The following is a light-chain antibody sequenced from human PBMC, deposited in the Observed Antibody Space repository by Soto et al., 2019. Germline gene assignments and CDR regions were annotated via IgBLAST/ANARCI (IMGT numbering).Light chain of an antibody. CDR3: QQYGNLLWT. J-gene: IGKJ1*01. Sequence: EVVFTQSPGTLSFSPGERATLSFRASQSVSTNYLAWYQQKPGQAPRLLIYGASIRATGIPDRFSGSGSGTDFTLTISRLESEDFAVYYCQQYGNLLWTFGQGTKVDIK. V-gene: IGKV3-20*01. CDR1: QSVSTNY. CDR2: GAS.